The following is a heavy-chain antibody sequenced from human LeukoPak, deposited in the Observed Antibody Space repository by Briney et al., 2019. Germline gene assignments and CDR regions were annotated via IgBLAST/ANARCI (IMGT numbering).Heavy chain of an antibody. V-gene: IGHV4-59*08. CDR1: GGSISSYY. D-gene: IGHD1-26*01. CDR3: ARLQSGSYGENGFHY. J-gene: IGHJ4*02. CDR2: IYYSGST. Sequence: SETLSLTCTVSGGSISSYYWSWIRQPPGKGLEWIGYIYYSGSTNYNPSLKSRVTISVDTSKNQFSLKLSSVTAADTAVYYCARLQSGSYGENGFHYWGQGTLVTVSS.